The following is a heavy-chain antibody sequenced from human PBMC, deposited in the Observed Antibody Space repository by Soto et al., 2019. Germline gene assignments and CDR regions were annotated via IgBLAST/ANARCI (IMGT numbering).Heavy chain of an antibody. Sequence: QVQLVQSGAEVKKPGASVKVSCKASGYTFTSYGISWVRQAPGQGLEWMGWISAYNGNTTHAQKLQGRVTMTTDTSTSTAYMELRSLRSDDTAVYYCALPMRAYCGGDCYFNAFDIWGQGTMVTVSS. CDR1: GYTFTSYG. CDR2: ISAYNGNT. D-gene: IGHD2-21*02. J-gene: IGHJ3*02. CDR3: ALPMRAYCGGDCYFNAFDI. V-gene: IGHV1-18*01.